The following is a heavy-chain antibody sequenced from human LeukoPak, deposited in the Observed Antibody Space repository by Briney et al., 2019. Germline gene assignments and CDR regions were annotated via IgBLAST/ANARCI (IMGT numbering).Heavy chain of an antibody. CDR3: TTAPYLVVVPA. J-gene: IGHJ3*01. CDR1: GFTVSNAW. CDR2: IKSKTDGGTT. D-gene: IGHD2-2*01. Sequence: GGSLRLSCAAAGFTVSNAWMSWVRQAPRKGLEWVGRIKSKTDGGTTDYAAPVKGRFTISRDDSKNTRYLQMNSLKTADTAVYYCTTAPYLVVVPAWAKGTMVTVSS. V-gene: IGHV3-15*01.